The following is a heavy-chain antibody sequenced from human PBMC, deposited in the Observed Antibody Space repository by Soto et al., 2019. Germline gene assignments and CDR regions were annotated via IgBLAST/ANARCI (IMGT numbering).Heavy chain of an antibody. CDR1: GFTFTDYS. CDR3: ARDGRRGYDLDV. CDR2: ISASRTTI. Sequence: EGQLVESGGGLVQPGGSLRLSCTVSGFTFTDYSLNLVRQAQGKGLEWLSYISASRTTIYYAGSVRGRFTVSRDNAKNSLYLQMNSLRDEDTAVYYCARDGRRGYDLDVWGQGTMVTVSS. J-gene: IGHJ6*02. V-gene: IGHV3-48*02. D-gene: IGHD1-26*01.